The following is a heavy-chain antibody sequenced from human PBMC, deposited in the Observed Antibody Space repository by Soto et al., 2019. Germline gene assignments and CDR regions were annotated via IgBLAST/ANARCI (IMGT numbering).Heavy chain of an antibody. CDR2: IATGNGNT. D-gene: IGHD2-21*01. Sequence: QVQLVQSGAEVKKPGASVKVSCKTSGYTFTDYAIHWVRQAPGQRLEWMGWIATGNGNTKFSQKFQGRVTITRDTSATTAYTELTSLRSEDTAVYYCANGSRMWTSDYWGQGTLVTVSS. V-gene: IGHV1-3*04. CDR1: GYTFTDYA. CDR3: ANGSRMWTSDY. J-gene: IGHJ4*02.